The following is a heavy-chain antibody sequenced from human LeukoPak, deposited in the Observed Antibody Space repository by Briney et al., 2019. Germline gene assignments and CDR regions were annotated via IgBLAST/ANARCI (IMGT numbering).Heavy chain of an antibody. CDR3: ARRSRDYQNYFDF. V-gene: IGHV5-51*01. D-gene: IGHD4-17*01. J-gene: IGHJ4*02. CDR2: IQPGQTDA. CDR1: GYISNTHC. Sequence: GESLKISCKASGYISNTHCIAWVRQMPGKGLEWMGVIQPGQTDARYSPSFQGQATISADKSINTAYLQWSSLKASDTAIYYCARRSRDYQNYFDFWGQGTLVTVSS.